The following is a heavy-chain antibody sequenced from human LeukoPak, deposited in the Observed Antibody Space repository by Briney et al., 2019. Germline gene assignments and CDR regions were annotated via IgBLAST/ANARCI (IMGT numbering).Heavy chain of an antibody. CDR2: IYHSGST. V-gene: IGHV4-38-2*02. D-gene: IGHD3-22*01. Sequence: SETLSLTCTVSGYSISSGYYWGWIRQPPGKGLEWIGSIYHSGSTYYNPSLKSRVTISMDKSKNPFSLKLSSVTAADTAVYYCARQDYYDTGTWYFDLWGRGTLVTVSS. CDR3: ARQDYYDTGTWYFDL. CDR1: GYSISSGYY. J-gene: IGHJ2*01.